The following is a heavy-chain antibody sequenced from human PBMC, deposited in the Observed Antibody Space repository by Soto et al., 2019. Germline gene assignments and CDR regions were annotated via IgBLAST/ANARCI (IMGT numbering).Heavy chain of an antibody. CDR2: ISAYNGNT. D-gene: IGHD2-15*01. CDR1: GYTFTSYG. V-gene: IGHV1-18*01. J-gene: IGHJ6*03. CDR3: ARDTLPGYCSGGSCYPQRDYYYYMDV. Sequence: ASVKVSCKASGYTFTSYGISWVRQAPGQGLEWMGWISAYNGNTNYAQKLQGRVTMTTDTSTSTAYMELRSLRSDDTAVYYCARDTLPGYCSGGSCYPQRDYYYYMDVWGKGTTVTVSS.